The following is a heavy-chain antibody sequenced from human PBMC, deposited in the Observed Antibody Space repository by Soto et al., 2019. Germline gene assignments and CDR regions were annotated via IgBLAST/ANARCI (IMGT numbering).Heavy chain of an antibody. J-gene: IGHJ4*02. D-gene: IGHD3-10*01. CDR2: ISAYNGNT. V-gene: IGHV1-18*01. Sequence: QVPLVQSGAELKKPGASVRVSCKASGYTFTNYGISWVRQAPGQGLEWLGWISAYNGNTNYAQKLQDRVNMTTDTSTSTAYVELRSLRSDDTAVYYCASVALGSGSYWSDFWGQGILVTVSS. CDR3: ASVALGSGSYWSDF. CDR1: GYTFTNYG.